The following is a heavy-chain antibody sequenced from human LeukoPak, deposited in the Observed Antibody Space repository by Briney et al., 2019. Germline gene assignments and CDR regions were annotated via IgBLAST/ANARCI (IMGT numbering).Heavy chain of an antibody. D-gene: IGHD3-22*01. J-gene: IGHJ5*02. CDR3: ARARGSSSWYSYCYDSSGYNWFDP. V-gene: IGHV4-59*01. Sequence: PSETLSLTCTVSGGSISSYYWSWIRQPPGKGLEWIGYIYYSGSTNYNPSLKSRVTISVDTSKNQFSLKLSSVTAADTAVYYCARARGSSSWYSYCYDSSGYNWFDPWGQGTLVTVSS. CDR1: GGSISSYY. CDR2: IYYSGST.